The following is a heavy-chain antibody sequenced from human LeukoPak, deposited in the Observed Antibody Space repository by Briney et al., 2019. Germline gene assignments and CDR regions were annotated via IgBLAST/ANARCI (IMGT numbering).Heavy chain of an antibody. CDR3: ARRSGIAVAGAFDY. CDR2: ISGSGDST. D-gene: IGHD6-19*01. CDR1: GFTFSNYA. V-gene: IGHV3-23*01. J-gene: IGHJ4*02. Sequence: PGGSLRLSCAASGFTFSNYALRWVRQAPGKGLEWVSGISGSGDSTYYADSVKGRFTISRDNSKTTLYLQMNRRRAEDTAVYYCARRSGIAVAGAFDYWGQGTLVTVSS.